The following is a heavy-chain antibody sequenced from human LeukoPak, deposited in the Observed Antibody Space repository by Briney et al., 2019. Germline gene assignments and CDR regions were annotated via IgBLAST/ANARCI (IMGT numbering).Heavy chain of an antibody. D-gene: IGHD6-19*01. CDR1: GYTFTSYA. CDR2: INAGNGNT. Sequence: ASVKVSCKASGYTFTSYAMHWVRQTPGQRLEWMGWINAGNGNTKYSQKFQGRVTITRDTSASTAYMELSSLRSEDTAVYYCARDSSSGWYMYWGQGTLVTVSS. CDR3: ARDSSSGWYMY. V-gene: IGHV1-3*01. J-gene: IGHJ4*02.